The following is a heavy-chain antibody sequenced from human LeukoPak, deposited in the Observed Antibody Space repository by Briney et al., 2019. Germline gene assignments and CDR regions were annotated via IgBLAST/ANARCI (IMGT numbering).Heavy chain of an antibody. CDR2: FDREDGGT. CDR3: ATHTISGVVTYAFHM. CDR1: GYSGIELD. J-gene: IGHJ3*02. V-gene: IGHV1-24*01. Sequence: ASVKVSCKGSGYSGIELDMHWVRQAPGKGLEWMGGFDREDGGTIYARKFQGRVTMTEDTSTDTAYMELSSLTSEDTAVYYCATHTISGVVTYAFHMWGRGTLVTVSS. D-gene: IGHD3-3*01.